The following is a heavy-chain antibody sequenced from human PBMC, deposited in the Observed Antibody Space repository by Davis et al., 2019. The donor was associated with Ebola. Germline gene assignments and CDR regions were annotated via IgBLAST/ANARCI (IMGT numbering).Heavy chain of an antibody. V-gene: IGHV3-53*01. CDR1: GFSVSSDY. D-gene: IGHD1-1*01. CDR3: SRGGSCSDGECYFFDL. J-gene: IGHJ4*02. CDR2: IYARCRT. Sequence: GESLKISCAAPGFSVSSDYITWVRQPPGKGLEWVSAIYARCRTYYADSVKGRFTIFRDNAKNTVFLQMNSLRAEDTAIYYCSRGGSCSDGECYFFDLWGQGTRVTVSS.